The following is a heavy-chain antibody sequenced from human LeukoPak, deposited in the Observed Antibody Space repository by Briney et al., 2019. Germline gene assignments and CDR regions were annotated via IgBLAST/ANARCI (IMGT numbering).Heavy chain of an antibody. D-gene: IGHD2-2*01. CDR3: ARWEYCSSTSCLASFDY. J-gene: IGHJ4*02. Sequence: GGSLRLSCAASGFTFSSYSMNWVRQAPGKGLEWVAFIRYDGSNKYHADSVKGRFTISRDNSKNTLYLQMNSLRAEDTAVYYCARWEYCSSTSCLASFDYWGQGTLVTVSS. CDR2: IRYDGSNK. V-gene: IGHV3-30*02. CDR1: GFTFSSYS.